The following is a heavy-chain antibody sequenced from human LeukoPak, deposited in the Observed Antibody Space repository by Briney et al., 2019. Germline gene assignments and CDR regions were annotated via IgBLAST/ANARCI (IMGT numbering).Heavy chain of an antibody. CDR1: GYSISSGYY. CDR3: ARHGSSSWYDY. CDR2: IYYSGST. D-gene: IGHD6-13*01. V-gene: IGHV4-38-2*02. J-gene: IGHJ4*02. Sequence: SETLSLTCTVSGYSISSGYYWGWIRQPPGKGLEWIGSIYYSGSTYYNPSLKSRVTISVDTSKNQFSLKLSSVTAADTAVYYCARHGSSSWYDYWGQGTLVTVSP.